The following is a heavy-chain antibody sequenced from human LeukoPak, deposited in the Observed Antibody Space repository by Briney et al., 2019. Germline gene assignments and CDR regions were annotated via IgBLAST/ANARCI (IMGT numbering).Heavy chain of an antibody. CDR1: GLTFSNYG. Sequence: GGSLRLSCAASGLTFSNYGMHWVRQAPGKGLEWVAVIWYDGSRKYYADSVKGRFTISRDNSKNTMDLQMNSLRAEDTAVYYCARDLRSEYFDYWGQGTLDTVSS. CDR3: ARDLRSEYFDY. CDR2: IWYDGSRK. J-gene: IGHJ4*02. V-gene: IGHV3-33*01.